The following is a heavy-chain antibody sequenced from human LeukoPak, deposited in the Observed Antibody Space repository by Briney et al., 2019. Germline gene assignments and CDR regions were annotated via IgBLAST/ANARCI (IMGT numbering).Heavy chain of an antibody. D-gene: IGHD1-26*01. J-gene: IGHJ4*02. Sequence: SVKVSCKASRGTFSSYTISWVRQAPGQGLEWMGRIIPILGIANYAQKFQGRVTITADKSTSTAYMELSSLRSEDTAVYYCATYSGSHRDYFDYWGQGALVTVSS. V-gene: IGHV1-69*02. CDR3: ATYSGSHRDYFDY. CDR2: IIPILGIA. CDR1: RGTFSSYT.